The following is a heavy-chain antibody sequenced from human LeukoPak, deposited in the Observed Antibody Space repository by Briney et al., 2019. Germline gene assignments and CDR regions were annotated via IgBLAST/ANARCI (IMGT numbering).Heavy chain of an antibody. CDR2: IIPIFGTA. J-gene: IGHJ5*02. V-gene: IGHV1-69*13. CDR1: GGTFSSYA. D-gene: IGHD3-10*01. CDR3: AREGDYYGSGSYYNVWFDP. Sequence: SVKVSCKASGGTFSSYAISWVRQAPGQGLEWMGGIIPIFGTANYAQKFQGRVTITADESTSTAYMELSSLRSEDAAVYYCAREGDYYGSGSYYNVWFDPWGQGTLVTVSS.